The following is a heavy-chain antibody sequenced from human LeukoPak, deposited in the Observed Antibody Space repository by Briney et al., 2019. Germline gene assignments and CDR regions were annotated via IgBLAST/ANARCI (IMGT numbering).Heavy chain of an antibody. Sequence: RGESLKISCKGSGYSFTSYWIGWVRQMPGKGLEWMGIIYPGDSDTRYSPSFQGQVTISADKSISTAYLQWSSLKASDTAMYYCARRITSASRRSPNWFDPWGQGTLVTVSS. CDR3: ARRITSASRRSPNWFDP. D-gene: IGHD3-16*01. CDR1: GYSFTSYW. CDR2: IYPGDSDT. J-gene: IGHJ5*02. V-gene: IGHV5-51*01.